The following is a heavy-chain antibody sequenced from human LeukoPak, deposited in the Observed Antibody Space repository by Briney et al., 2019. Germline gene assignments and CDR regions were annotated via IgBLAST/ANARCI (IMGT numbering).Heavy chain of an antibody. D-gene: IGHD3-3*01. J-gene: IGHJ4*02. CDR2: ISSSGNT. Sequence: SETLSLTCTVSGGSTSSGNYYWGWVRQPPGKGLEWIGGISSSGNTYYNPSLKSRITISIDTSKNHFSLKLSSVTAADTAVYYCARLGAGPTYYDFWSGYSSFYFDYWGQGTLVTVSS. CDR1: GGSTSSGNYY. CDR3: ARLGAGPTYYDFWSGYSSFYFDY. V-gene: IGHV4-39*02.